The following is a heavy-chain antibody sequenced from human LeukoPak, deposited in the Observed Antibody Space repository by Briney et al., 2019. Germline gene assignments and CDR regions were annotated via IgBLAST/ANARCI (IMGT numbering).Heavy chain of an antibody. CDR1: GGSISSYY. CDR3: ARQVTNFGVVIMDY. V-gene: IGHV4-59*08. CDR2: IYYSGST. Sequence: PSETLSLTCTVSGGSISSYYWSWIRQPPGKGLEWIGYIYYSGSTNYNPSLKSRVTISVDTSKNQFSLKLSSVTAADTAVYYCARQVTNFGVVIMDYWGQGTLVTVSS. D-gene: IGHD3-3*01. J-gene: IGHJ4*02.